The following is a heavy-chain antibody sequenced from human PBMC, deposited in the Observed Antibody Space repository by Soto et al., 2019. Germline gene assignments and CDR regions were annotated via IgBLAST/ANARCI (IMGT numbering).Heavy chain of an antibody. D-gene: IGHD4-17*01. CDR2: ITGGGGRT. CDR1: GFTFSTFA. V-gene: IGHV3-23*01. J-gene: IGHJ4*02. Sequence: EVQLLESGGGLVQPGGSLGPSWAPSGFTFSTFARIWVARAPGKGREWVSVITGGGGRTYYADPVKGRFTISRDNSKNTLYLQMNSLRAEDTAVYYCAKDRYGDYGGVDYWGQGTLVTVSS. CDR3: AKDRYGDYGGVDY.